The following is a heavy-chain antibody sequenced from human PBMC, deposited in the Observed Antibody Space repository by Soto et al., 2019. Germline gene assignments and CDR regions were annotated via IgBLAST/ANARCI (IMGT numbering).Heavy chain of an antibody. J-gene: IGHJ4*02. CDR3: ARDPPPPDY. V-gene: IGHV1-18*01. CDR1: GYTFTSYG. CDR2: IIPYLGKT. Sequence: GASVKVSCKASGYTFTSYGISWVRQAPGQGLEWMGRIIPYLGKTNYAQKLQGRVTITADKSTSTAYMELRSLRSDDTAVYYCARDPPPPDYWGQGTLVTVSS.